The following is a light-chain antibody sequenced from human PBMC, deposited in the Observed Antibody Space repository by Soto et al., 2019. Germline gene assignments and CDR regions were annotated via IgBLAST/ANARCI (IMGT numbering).Light chain of an antibody. V-gene: IGKV3-11*01. J-gene: IGKJ5*01. CDR3: QQRNNWPPGIT. CDR2: GAS. Sequence: EIVLTQSPGTLSLSPGERATLSCRASQSVSSNLAWYQQKPGQAPRLLIYGASTRATGIPARFSGSGSGTGFTLTISRLEPEDFAVYYCQQRNNWPPGITVGQGTRLE. CDR1: QSVSSN.